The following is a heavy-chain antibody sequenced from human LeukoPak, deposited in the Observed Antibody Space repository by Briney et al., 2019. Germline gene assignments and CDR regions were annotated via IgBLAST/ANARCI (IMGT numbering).Heavy chain of an antibody. CDR1: GYTFSDYY. CDR3: ARDGYCSSTSCSGVPKI. J-gene: IGHJ4*02. D-gene: IGHD2-2*03. CDR2: INPNSGGT. Sequence: ASVKVSCKASGYTFSDYYIHWVRQAPGQGLEWMGWINPNSGGTNYAQKFQGSVTMTRDTSITTAYVELSRLRSDDTAVYYCARDGYCSSTSCSGVPKIWGQGTLVTVST. V-gene: IGHV1-2*02.